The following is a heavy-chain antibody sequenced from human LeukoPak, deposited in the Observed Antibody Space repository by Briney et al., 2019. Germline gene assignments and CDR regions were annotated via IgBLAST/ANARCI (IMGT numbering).Heavy chain of an antibody. CDR2: ISYDGSNK. CDR1: GFTFSSYG. Sequence: PGGSLRLSCAASGFTFSSYGMHWVRQAPGEGLEWAAVISYDGSNKYYADSVKGRFTISRDNSKNTLYLQMNSLRAEDTAVYYCAKDREEGFGEFYYYYYYGMDVWGQGTTVTVSS. CDR3: AKDREEGFGEFYYYYYYGMDV. J-gene: IGHJ6*02. D-gene: IGHD3-10*01. V-gene: IGHV3-30*18.